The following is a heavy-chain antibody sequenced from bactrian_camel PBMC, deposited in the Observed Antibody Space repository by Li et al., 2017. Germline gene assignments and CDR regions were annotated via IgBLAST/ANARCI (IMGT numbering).Heavy chain of an antibody. CDR1: GFTFSTYY. CDR3: VKPNPDARGGFDH. Sequence: DVQLVESGGGLVQPGGSLRLSRAASGFTFSTYYMSWVRQAPGKGLEWVSSSSSGALSLVYADSVKGRFTISRDNAKNTVYLLMNSLKPEDTAVYYCVKPNPDARGGFDHWGQGTQVTVS. V-gene: IGHV3S40*01. D-gene: IGHD1*01. CDR2: SSSGALSL. J-gene: IGHJ4*01.